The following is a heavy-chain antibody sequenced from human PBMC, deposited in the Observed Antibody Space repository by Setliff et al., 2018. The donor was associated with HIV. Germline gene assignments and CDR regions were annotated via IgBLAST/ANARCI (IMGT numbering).Heavy chain of an antibody. CDR3: ARAHIGIAARWSGWFDP. CDR1: GGSISSYY. CDR2: IYYSGST. V-gene: IGHV4-59*01. Sequence: SETLSLTCTVSGGSISSYYWSWIRHPPGKGLEWIGYIYYSGSTNYNPSLKSRVTISVDTSKNQFSLKLSSVTAADTAVYYCARAHIGIAARWSGWFDPWGQGTLVTVSS. D-gene: IGHD6-6*01. J-gene: IGHJ5*02.